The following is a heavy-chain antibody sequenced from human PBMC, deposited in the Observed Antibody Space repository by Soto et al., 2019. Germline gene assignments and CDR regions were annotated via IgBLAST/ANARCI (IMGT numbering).Heavy chain of an antibody. CDR1: GFTFNDYF. CDR2: INTLSTAI. D-gene: IGHD6-19*01. V-gene: IGHV3-11*01. CDR3: ARRLQWQLRPLDS. Sequence: GGSLRLSCEGSGFTFNDYFMTWIRQAPGKGLEWVAYINTLSTAIYYADSVKGRFTISRDNAKNSLYLQMNGLRAGDTATYYCARRLQWQLRPLDSWGRGTLVTVSS. J-gene: IGHJ4*02.